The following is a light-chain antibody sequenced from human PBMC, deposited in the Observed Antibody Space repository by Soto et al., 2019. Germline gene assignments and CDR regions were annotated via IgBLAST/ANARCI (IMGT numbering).Light chain of an antibody. J-gene: IGLJ2*01. CDR2: LNNDGSH. CDR3: QTWDTGISVV. V-gene: IGLV4-69*01. CDR1: SGHSNYA. Sequence: PVLTQSPSASASLGASVKLTCTLSSGHSNYAIAWHQQQPEKGPRYLMKLNNDGSHSKGDGIPDRFSGSSSGAERYLTISSLQSEDESDYYCQTWDTGISVVFGGGTKLTVL.